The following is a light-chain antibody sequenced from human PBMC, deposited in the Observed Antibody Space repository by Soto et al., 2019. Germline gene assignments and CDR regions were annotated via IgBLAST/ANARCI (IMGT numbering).Light chain of an antibody. J-gene: IGLJ2*01. CDR1: SSNIGAGYD. CDR2: GNS. CDR3: QSYDSSLSPVV. Sequence: QAVVTQPPSLSGAPGQRVTISCTGSSSNIGAGYDVHWYQQLPGTAPKLLIYGNSNRPSGVPDRFSGSKSGTSASLAITGLQAEDEADYYCQSYDSSLSPVVFGGGTKVTVL. V-gene: IGLV1-40*01.